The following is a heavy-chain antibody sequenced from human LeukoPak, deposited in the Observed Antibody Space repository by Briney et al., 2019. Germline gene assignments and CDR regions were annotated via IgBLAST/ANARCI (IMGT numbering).Heavy chain of an antibody. CDR3: ARAIDPVGWFDP. Sequence: GGSLRLSCAASGFSVSSNYMSWVRKAPGKGLEWVSVIYSGGSTYYADSVKGRFTISRDNSKNTLYLQMNSLRAEDTAVYYCARAIDPVGWFDPWGQGTLVAVSS. V-gene: IGHV3-53*01. CDR1: GFSVSSNY. D-gene: IGHD4-23*01. CDR2: IYSGGST. J-gene: IGHJ5*02.